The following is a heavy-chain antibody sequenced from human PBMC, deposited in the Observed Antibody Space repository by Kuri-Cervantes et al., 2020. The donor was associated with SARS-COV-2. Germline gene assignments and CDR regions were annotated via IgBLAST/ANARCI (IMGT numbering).Heavy chain of an antibody. V-gene: IGHV3-33*08. D-gene: IGHD6-13*01. J-gene: IGHJ4*02. Sequence: GGSLRLSCAASGFTFSSYAMSWVRQAPGKGLEWVAVIWYDGSNKYYADSVKGRFTISRDNSKNTLDLQMNNLRPEDTAVYYCARETPEHSGSWFDYWGQGSLVTVSS. CDR1: GFTFSSYA. CDR3: ARETPEHSGSWFDY. CDR2: IWYDGSNK.